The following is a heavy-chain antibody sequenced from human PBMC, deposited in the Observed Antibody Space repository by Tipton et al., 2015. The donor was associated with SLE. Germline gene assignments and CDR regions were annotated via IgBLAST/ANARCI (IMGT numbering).Heavy chain of an antibody. Sequence: TLSLTCTVSGGSITFYYWSWIRQSPGKGLEWIGYIHDSGTTNYNPTLKSRVTMSVATSKNQFSLRLSSVTAADTAVYYCARGSEQPTGASGWFDPWVQGTLVTVSS. CDR2: IHDSGTT. V-gene: IGHV4-59*01. J-gene: IGHJ5*02. CDR1: GGSITFYY. CDR3: ARGSEQPTGASGWFDP. D-gene: IGHD1-26*01.